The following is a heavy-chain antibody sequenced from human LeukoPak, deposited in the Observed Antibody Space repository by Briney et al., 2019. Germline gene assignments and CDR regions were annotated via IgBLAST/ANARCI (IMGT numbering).Heavy chain of an antibody. CDR1: GGSISSYY. CDR3: AREMGYYDSRGDY. J-gene: IGHJ4*02. CDR2: IYYSGST. D-gene: IGHD3-22*01. Sequence: PSETLSLTCTVSGGSISSYYWSWIRQPPGKGLEWIGYIYYSGSTNYNPSLKSRVTISVDTSKNQFSLKLSSVTAADTAVYYCAREMGYYDSRGDYWGQGTLVTVSS. V-gene: IGHV4-59*01.